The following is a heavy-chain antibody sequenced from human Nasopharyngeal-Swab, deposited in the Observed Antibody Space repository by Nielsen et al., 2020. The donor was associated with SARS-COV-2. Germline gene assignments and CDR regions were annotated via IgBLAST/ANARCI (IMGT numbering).Heavy chain of an antibody. J-gene: IGHJ6*02. CDR3: TRGNHRVTIFGVVTTGDYGMDV. D-gene: IGHD3-3*01. V-gene: IGHV3-49*03. Sequence: GGSLRLSCTASGFTFGDYAMSWFRQAPGKGLEWVGFIRSKAYGGTTEYAASVKGRFTISRDDSKSIAYLQMNSLKTEDTVVYYCTRGNHRVTIFGVVTTGDYGMDVWGQGTTVTVSS. CDR1: GFTFGDYA. CDR2: IRSKAYGGTT.